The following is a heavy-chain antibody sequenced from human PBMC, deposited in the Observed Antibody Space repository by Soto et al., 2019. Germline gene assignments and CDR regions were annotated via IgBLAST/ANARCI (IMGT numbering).Heavy chain of an antibody. J-gene: IGHJ4*02. CDR1: GYSFTSYW. D-gene: IGHD5-18*01. CDR2: IDPSDSYT. Sequence: GESLKISCKGSGYSFTSYWISWVRQMPGKGLEWMGWIDPSDSYTNYSPSFQGHVTISADKSISTAYLQWSSLKASDTAMYYCARTPSRGYSLPHYVYWCPGTLVTIST. V-gene: IGHV5-10-1*01. CDR3: ARTPSRGYSLPHYVY.